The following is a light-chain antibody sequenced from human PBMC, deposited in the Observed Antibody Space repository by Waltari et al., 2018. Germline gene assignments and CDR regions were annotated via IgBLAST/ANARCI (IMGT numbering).Light chain of an antibody. CDR3: QQYNNWPPWT. Sequence: EIVMTQSPATLSVSQGERATLSCRARQSVSSNLAWYQQKPGQAPRLLIYGASTRATGIPARFSGSGSGTEFTLTISGLQSEDFAVYYCQQYNNWPPWTFGQGTKVEIK. V-gene: IGKV3-15*01. J-gene: IGKJ1*01. CDR1: QSVSSN. CDR2: GAS.